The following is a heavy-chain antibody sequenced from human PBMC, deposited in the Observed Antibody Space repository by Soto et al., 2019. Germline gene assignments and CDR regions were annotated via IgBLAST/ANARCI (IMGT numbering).Heavy chain of an antibody. Sequence: EVQLVESGGGLVQPGGSLRLSCAASGFTFSSYEMNWVRQAPGKGLEWVSYISSSGSTIYYADSVKGRFTISRDNAKNSLYLQMNSLRAEDMAVYYRARGRRSGYYQYYFDYWGQGTLVTVSS. D-gene: IGHD3-3*01. CDR3: ARGRRSGYYQYYFDY. J-gene: IGHJ4*02. CDR1: GFTFSSYE. CDR2: ISSSGSTI. V-gene: IGHV3-48*03.